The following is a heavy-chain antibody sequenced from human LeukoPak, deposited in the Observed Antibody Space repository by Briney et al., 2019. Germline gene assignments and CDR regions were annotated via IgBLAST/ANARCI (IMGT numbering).Heavy chain of an antibody. CDR1: GFTFDDYA. D-gene: IGHD3-10*01. CDR2: ISWNSGSI. J-gene: IGHJ4*02. Sequence: GGSLRLSCAASGFTFDDYAMHWVRQAPGKGLEWVSHISWNSGSITYADSVKGRFTISRDNAKNSLYLQMNSLRAEDTALYYCVKCPGYNYGSSVYFDYWGQGTLVTVSS. CDR3: VKCPGYNYGSSVYFDY. V-gene: IGHV3-9*01.